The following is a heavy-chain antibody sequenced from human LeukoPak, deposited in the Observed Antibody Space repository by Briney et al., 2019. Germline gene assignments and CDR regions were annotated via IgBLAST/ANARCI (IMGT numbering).Heavy chain of an antibody. D-gene: IGHD3-22*01. CDR2: IYYYGST. V-gene: IGHV4-59*08. J-gene: IGHJ4*02. Sequence: SETLSLTCTVSGGSISSYYWSWIRQPPGKGLEWIGYIYYYGSTNYNPSLKSRVTISVDTSKNQLSLKVNSVTAADTAVYYCARRDSSGYYGYWGQGTLVTVSS. CDR3: ARRDSSGYYGY. CDR1: GGSISSYY.